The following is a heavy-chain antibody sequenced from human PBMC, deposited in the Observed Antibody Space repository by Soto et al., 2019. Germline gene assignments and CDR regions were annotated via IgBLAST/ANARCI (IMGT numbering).Heavy chain of an antibody. Sequence: SETLSLTCSVSGASVSSSHYWGWIRQPPGKGLEWIGSVSYSGGPYYSPSFKSRITIFVDTSNNQFSLRVRSVTATDTAVYFCARHYNTGAFFDYWGQGKLVTVSS. J-gene: IGHJ4*02. D-gene: IGHD1-20*01. V-gene: IGHV4-39*01. CDR1: GASVSSSHY. CDR3: ARHYNTGAFFDY. CDR2: VSYSGGP.